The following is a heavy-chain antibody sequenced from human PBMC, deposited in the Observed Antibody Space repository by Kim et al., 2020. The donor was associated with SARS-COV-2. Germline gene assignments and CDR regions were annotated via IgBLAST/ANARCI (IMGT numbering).Heavy chain of an antibody. CDR2: FDPEDGET. CDR1: GYTLIELS. Sequence: ASVKVSCKVSGYTLIELSMHWVRQAPGKGLEWMGGFDPEDGETIYAQKFQGRVTMTEDTSTDTAYMELSSLRSEDTAVYYCATSCSSTRCHWFDPWGQGTLVTVSS. J-gene: IGHJ5*02. CDR3: ATSCSSTRCHWFDP. V-gene: IGHV1-24*01. D-gene: IGHD2-2*01.